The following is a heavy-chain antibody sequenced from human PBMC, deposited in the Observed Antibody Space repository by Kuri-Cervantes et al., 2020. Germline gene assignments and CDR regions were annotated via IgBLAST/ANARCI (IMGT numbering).Heavy chain of an antibody. Sequence: GGSLRLSCAASGFTFSTYAMTWVRQAPGKGLEWVSAISGSGGSTSYADSVKGRFTISRDNSKNTLYLQMNSLRAEDTAVYYCARDIDNWNDEGDAFDIWGQGTMVTVSS. CDR3: ARDIDNWNDEGDAFDI. CDR2: ISGSGGST. V-gene: IGHV3-23*01. J-gene: IGHJ3*02. D-gene: IGHD1-1*01. CDR1: GFTFSTYA.